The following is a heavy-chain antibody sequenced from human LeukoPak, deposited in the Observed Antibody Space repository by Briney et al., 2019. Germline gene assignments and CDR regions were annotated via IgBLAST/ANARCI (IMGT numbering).Heavy chain of an antibody. J-gene: IGHJ3*02. V-gene: IGHV4-38-2*01. CDR2: IYHSGTT. D-gene: IGHD2-2*01. CDR1: GYSISSGYF. Sequence: PSETLSLTCAVSGYSISSGYFWGWIRQPPGKGLEWIGSIYHSGTTYYNPPLKSRVTISVDTSKNQFALKLTSVTAADTAVYYCARQRHIVAVPGSFDIWGQGTMVTVSS. CDR3: ARQRHIVAVPGSFDI.